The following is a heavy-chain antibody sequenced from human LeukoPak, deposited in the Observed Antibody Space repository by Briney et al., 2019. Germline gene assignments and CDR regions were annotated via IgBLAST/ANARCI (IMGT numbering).Heavy chain of an antibody. CDR2: ISGSGGST. CDR1: GFTFSSYA. J-gene: IGHJ6*02. D-gene: IGHD3/OR15-3a*01. CDR3: AKSTKGLYYYYGMDV. V-gene: IGHV3-23*01. Sequence: GGSLRLSYAASGFTFSSYAMSWVRQAPGKGLEWVSAISGSGGSTYYADSVKGRFTISRDNSKNTLYLQMNSLRAEDTAVYYCAKSTKGLYYYYGMDVWGQGTTVTVSS.